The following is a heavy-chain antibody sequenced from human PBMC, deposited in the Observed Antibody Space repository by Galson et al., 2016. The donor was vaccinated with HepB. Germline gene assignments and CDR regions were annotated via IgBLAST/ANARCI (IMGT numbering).Heavy chain of an antibody. CDR3: ASRFLNQGSGWPIDH. CDR1: GFTFSSCA. J-gene: IGHJ4*01. V-gene: IGHV3-23*01. D-gene: IGHD6-19*01. CDR2: VGTNT. Sequence: SLRLSCAASGFTFSSCAMNWVRQAPGKGLEWVSTVGTNTYYADSVKGRFTISRDNSNKTLYLQMNSLRAEDTAVYYCASRFLNQGSGWPIDHWGHGTLVTVSS.